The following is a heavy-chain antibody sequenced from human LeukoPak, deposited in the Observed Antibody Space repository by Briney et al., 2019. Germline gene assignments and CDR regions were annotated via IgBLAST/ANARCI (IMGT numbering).Heavy chain of an antibody. CDR2: IYYSGST. D-gene: IGHD1/OR15-1a*01. CDR3: ARGRTETGAFDI. Sequence: PSETLSLTCTVSGGSISSYYWSWIRQPPGKGLEWIGYIYYSGSTNYNPSLKSRVTISVDTSKNQFSLKLSSVTAADTAVYYCARGRTETGAFDIWGQGTMVTVSS. J-gene: IGHJ3*02. V-gene: IGHV4-59*01. CDR1: GGSISSYY.